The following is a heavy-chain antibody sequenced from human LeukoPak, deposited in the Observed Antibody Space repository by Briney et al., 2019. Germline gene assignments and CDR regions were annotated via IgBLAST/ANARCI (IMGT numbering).Heavy chain of an antibody. V-gene: IGHV1-69*02. Sequence: SVRVSCKASGGTFSSYTISWVRQAPGQGLEWMGRIIPILGIANYAQKFQSRVTITADKSTSTAYMELSSLRSEDTAVYYCARQATSIVGATTNWFDPWGQGTLVTVSS. CDR1: GGTFSSYT. CDR3: ARQATSIVGATTNWFDP. D-gene: IGHD1-26*01. J-gene: IGHJ5*02. CDR2: IIPILGIA.